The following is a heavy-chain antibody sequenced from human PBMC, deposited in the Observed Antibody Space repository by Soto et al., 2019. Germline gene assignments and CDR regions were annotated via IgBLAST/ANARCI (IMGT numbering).Heavy chain of an antibody. Sequence: GWSLRLSCVASGFTFSTCARSWVRQGPGKGLEWVSTISGGGNTYYAGSVKGRVTISRDNSKNTLYLQMNSLRAEAPASIYCANLSGGEVGRPVVESWVKGTWVPVS. J-gene: IGHJ4*02. CDR2: ISGGGNT. CDR1: GFTFSTCA. D-gene: IGHD3-10*01. V-gene: IGHV3-23*01. CDR3: ANLSGGEVGRPVVES.